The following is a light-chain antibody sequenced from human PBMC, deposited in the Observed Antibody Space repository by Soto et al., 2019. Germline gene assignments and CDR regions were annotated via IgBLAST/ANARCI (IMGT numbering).Light chain of an antibody. J-gene: IGKJ5*01. Sequence: EIVLTQSPGTLSLSPGERATLSCRASQSVSFSYLAWYQQKPGQAPRLLLYGASSRATGTPDRFSGSGSGTDFTLTSSRREPEDFAVFYCQQYVTSPGTFGQGTRLKIK. CDR1: QSVSFSY. CDR3: QQYVTSPGT. CDR2: GAS. V-gene: IGKV3-20*01.